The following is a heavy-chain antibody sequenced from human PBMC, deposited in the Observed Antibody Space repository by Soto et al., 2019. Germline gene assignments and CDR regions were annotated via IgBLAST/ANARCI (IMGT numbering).Heavy chain of an antibody. CDR3: ARSPEIVVVPAAFDY. V-gene: IGHV4-34*01. CDR1: GGSFSGYY. CDR2: INHSGST. J-gene: IGHJ4*02. Sequence: QVQLQQWGAGLLKPSETLSLTCAVYGGSFSGYYWSWIRQPPGKGREWIGEINHSGSTNYNPSLKSRVTISVDTSKNQFSLKLSSVTAADTAVYYCARSPEIVVVPAAFDYWGQGTLVTVSS. D-gene: IGHD2-2*01.